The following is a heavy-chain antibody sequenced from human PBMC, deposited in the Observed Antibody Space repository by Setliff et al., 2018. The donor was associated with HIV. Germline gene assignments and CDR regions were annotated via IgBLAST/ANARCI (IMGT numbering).Heavy chain of an antibody. V-gene: IGHV1-2*06. D-gene: IGHD6-19*01. Sequence: ASVKVSCKASGYTFTGYYMHWVRQAPGQGLEWMGRINPNSGGTMFARKFQDRVTMTRDTSISTVYLELSRLTSDDTAVYFCARDPELKQWLVRSPSFYFDYWGQGTLVTVSS. J-gene: IGHJ4*02. CDR2: INPNSGGT. CDR3: ARDPELKQWLVRSPSFYFDY. CDR1: GYTFTGYY.